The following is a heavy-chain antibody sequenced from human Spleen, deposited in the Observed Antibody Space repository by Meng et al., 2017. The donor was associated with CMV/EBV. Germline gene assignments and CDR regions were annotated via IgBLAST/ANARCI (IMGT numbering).Heavy chain of an antibody. CDR1: GSVSSGSYY. Sequence: GSVSSGSYYWSWIRQPPGKGLEWIGYIYYSGSTNYSPSLKSRVTISVDTSKNQFSLKLSSVTAADTAVYYCARASTVAVAGSYYFDYWGQGTLVTVSS. CDR2: IYYSGST. D-gene: IGHD6-19*01. CDR3: ARASTVAVAGSYYFDY. V-gene: IGHV4-61*01. J-gene: IGHJ4*02.